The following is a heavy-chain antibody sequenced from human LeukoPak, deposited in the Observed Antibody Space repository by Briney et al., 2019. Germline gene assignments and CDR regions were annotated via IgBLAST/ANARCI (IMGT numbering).Heavy chain of an antibody. V-gene: IGHV1-69*13. D-gene: IGHD3-22*01. CDR3: ASANYYDSSGYSPAFDY. Sequence: SVKVSCKASGVTFSSYAISWVRQAPGQGLEWMGGIIPIFGTANYAQKFQGRVTITADESTSTAYMELSSLRSEGTAVYYCASANYYDSSGYSPAFDYWGQGTLVTVSS. J-gene: IGHJ4*02. CDR1: GVTFSSYA. CDR2: IIPIFGTA.